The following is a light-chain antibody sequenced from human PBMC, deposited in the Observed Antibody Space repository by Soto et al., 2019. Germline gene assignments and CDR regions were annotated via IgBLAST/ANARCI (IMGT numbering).Light chain of an antibody. CDR2: AAS. CDR3: QQYENLPT. Sequence: DIQLTQSPSSLSASVGDRVTMTCRASETISTFLNWYQHKPGKAPRLLITAASNLEAGVPSRFRGSGSGTDFTFTISRLQPEDIATYYCQQYENLPTFGQGTRREIK. V-gene: IGKV1-33*01. CDR1: ETISTF. J-gene: IGKJ5*01.